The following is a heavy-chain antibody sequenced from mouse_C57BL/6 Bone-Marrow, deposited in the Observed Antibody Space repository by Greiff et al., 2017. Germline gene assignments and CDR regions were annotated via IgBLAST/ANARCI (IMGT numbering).Heavy chain of an antibody. CDR1: GYTFTSSG. J-gene: IGHJ2*01. V-gene: IGHV1-81*01. CDR3: AREGITTVVAKGY. D-gene: IGHD1-1*01. Sequence: VKLQQSGAELARPGASVKLSCKASGYTFTSSGISWVKQRTGQGLEWIGKIYPRSGNTYYNEKCKGKATVTADKSSSTAYMELRSLTSEDSAVYFCAREGITTVVAKGYWGQGTTLTVSS. CDR2: IYPRSGNT.